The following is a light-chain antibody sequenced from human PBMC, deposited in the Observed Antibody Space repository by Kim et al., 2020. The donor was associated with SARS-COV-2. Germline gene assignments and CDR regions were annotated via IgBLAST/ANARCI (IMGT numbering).Light chain of an antibody. J-gene: IGKJ2*02. V-gene: IGKV3-15*01. CDR2: GAS. Sequence: EIVMTQSPVTLSVSPGERVTLSCRASQSVSSKLAWYQQKPGQAPRLLIYGASTRATATPARFSGSGSGTEFTLTISSLQSEDFAVYYCQQYNDWPRTFGQGTKLEI. CDR3: QQYNDWPRT. CDR1: QSVSSK.